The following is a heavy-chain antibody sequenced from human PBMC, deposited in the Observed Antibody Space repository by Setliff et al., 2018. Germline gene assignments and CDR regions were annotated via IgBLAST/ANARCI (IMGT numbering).Heavy chain of an antibody. V-gene: IGHV4-61*09. CDR1: GDSISSRRNY. J-gene: IGHJ6*03. Sequence: SETLSLTCTVSGDSISSRRNYWGWFRQPAGKELEWIGQIYTSWSTNYNPSLKSRLTISLDTSKNQFSLTLSSVTAADTAVYSCARMSGFIYMDVWGKGTTVTVS. CDR2: IYTSWST. D-gene: IGHD3-10*01. CDR3: ARMSGFIYMDV.